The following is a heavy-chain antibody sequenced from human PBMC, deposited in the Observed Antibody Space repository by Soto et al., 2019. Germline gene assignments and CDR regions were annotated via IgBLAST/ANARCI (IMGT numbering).Heavy chain of an antibody. Sequence: EVQLLESGGGLVQPGGSLRLSCAASGFTFSSYAMSWVRQAPGKGLEWVSAISGSGNSTYYADSVKGRFTISRDNSKKTLYLQMNSLRAEDTAAYYCAKPAIKYFYYYMDVWGKGTTVTVSS. J-gene: IGHJ6*03. CDR1: GFTFSSYA. CDR3: AKPAIKYFYYYMDV. CDR2: ISGSGNST. V-gene: IGHV3-23*01. D-gene: IGHD2-2*01.